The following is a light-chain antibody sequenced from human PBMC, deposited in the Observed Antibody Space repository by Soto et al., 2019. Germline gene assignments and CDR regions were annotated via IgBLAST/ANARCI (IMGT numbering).Light chain of an antibody. CDR3: QQYNNWPRT. CDR1: QSVGNS. CDR2: GAS. J-gene: IGKJ1*01. Sequence: EIGLTMSPGTLSLYPRERATLSCMASQSVGNSLAWYQQKPGQAPRLLIFGASTRATGIPARFSGSGSGTEFTLTISSLQSEDFAVYYCQQYNNWPRTFGQGTKVDIK. V-gene: IGKV3-15*01.